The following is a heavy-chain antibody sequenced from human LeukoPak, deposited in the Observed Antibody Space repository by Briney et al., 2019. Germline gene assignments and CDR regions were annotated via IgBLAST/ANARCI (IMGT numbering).Heavy chain of an antibody. J-gene: IGHJ4*02. CDR1: GFTFSSYS. Sequence: GGPLRLSCAASGFTFSSYSMNWVRQAPGKGLEWVSSISSSSSYIYYADSVKGRFTISRDNAKNSLYLQMNSLRAEDTAVYYCARQARTIQLWSFDYWGQGTLVTVSS. V-gene: IGHV3-21*01. CDR2: ISSSSSYI. CDR3: ARQARTIQLWSFDY. D-gene: IGHD5-18*01.